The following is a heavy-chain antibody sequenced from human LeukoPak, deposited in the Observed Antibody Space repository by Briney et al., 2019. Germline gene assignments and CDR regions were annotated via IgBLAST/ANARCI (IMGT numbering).Heavy chain of an antibody. CDR2: IYSDESLI. V-gene: IGHV5-51*01. CDR3: GRYGLSGNGYTSYFYYGMDF. CDR1: GYSFSKYW. J-gene: IGHJ6*02. Sequence: PGESLKISCTASGYSFSKYWIGWVRQTPGKGLEWMGFIYSDESLIRYSPSFEGQVTISADNSINTAYLQRNSLKASDTAMYYCGRYGLSGNGYTSYFYYGMDFWGQGTAVTVSS. D-gene: IGHD5-24*01.